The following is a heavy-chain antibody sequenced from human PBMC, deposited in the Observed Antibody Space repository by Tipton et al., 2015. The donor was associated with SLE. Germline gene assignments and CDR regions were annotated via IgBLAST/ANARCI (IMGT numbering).Heavy chain of an antibody. J-gene: IGHJ4*02. CDR2: TYYRSKWYS. CDR3: ARVWGTGSRGVDY. Sequence: TLSLTCNVSGYSIRNGYYWGWIRQSPSRGLEWLGRTYYRSKWYSDYAVSVKSRITINPDTSKNQFSLQLNSVTPEDTAVYYCARVWGTGSRGVDYWGQGTLVTVSS. CDR1: GYSIRNGYY. D-gene: IGHD2-2*01. V-gene: IGHV6-1*01.